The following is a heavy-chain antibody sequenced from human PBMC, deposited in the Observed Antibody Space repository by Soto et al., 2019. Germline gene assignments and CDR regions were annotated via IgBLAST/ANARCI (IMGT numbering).Heavy chain of an antibody. J-gene: IGHJ6*02. CDR3: ARRVEGSGSYPRTLYGMDV. V-gene: IGHV3-33*01. D-gene: IGHD3-10*01. CDR1: GFTFSSYG. Sequence: QVQLVESGGGVVQPGRSPRLSCAASGFTFSSYGMHWVRQAPGKGLEWVAVIWYDGSNKYYADSVKGRFTISRDNSKNTLYLQMNSLRAEDTAVYYCARRVEGSGSYPRTLYGMDVWGQGTTVTVSS. CDR2: IWYDGSNK.